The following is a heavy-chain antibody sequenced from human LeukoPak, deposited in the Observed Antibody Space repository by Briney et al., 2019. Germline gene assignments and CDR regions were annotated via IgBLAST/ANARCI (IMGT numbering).Heavy chain of an antibody. CDR2: IFYSGST. Sequence: RSETLSLTCTVSGGSVSSYYWTWIRQPPGKGLERIGYIFYSGSTYYNPSLKSRVTISLNTSKNQFSLRLASVTAADTAVYYCARHNDWLAELDYWGQGTLVTVSS. D-gene: IGHD3-9*01. CDR3: ARHNDWLAELDY. V-gene: IGHV4-59*02. J-gene: IGHJ4*02. CDR1: GGSVSSYY.